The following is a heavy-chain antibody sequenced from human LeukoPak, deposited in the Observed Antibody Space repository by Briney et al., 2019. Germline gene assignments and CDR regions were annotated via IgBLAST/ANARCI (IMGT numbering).Heavy chain of an antibody. Sequence: GGSLRLSCAASGFTFSSYWMSWVRQAPGKGPEWVANIKQDGSEKYYVDSVKGRFTISRDNAKNSLYLQMNSLRAEDTAVYYCARERPTAAAGNWGQGTLVTVSS. D-gene: IGHD6-13*01. V-gene: IGHV3-7*01. CDR3: ARERPTAAAGN. CDR2: IKQDGSEK. J-gene: IGHJ4*02. CDR1: GFTFSSYW.